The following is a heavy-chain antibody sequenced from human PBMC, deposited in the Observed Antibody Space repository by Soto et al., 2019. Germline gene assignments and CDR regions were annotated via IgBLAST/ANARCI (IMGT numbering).Heavy chain of an antibody. Sequence: ASVKVSCKASGYTFTGYYMHWVRQAPVQGLKWMGRINPNGGRASYTQKFQGRLIMTRDTSTRTVYMELSSLRSEDTAVYYCARDHVGDMSSFDVWGQGTMVTVSS. D-gene: IGHD3-16*01. V-gene: IGHV1-46*01. J-gene: IGHJ3*01. CDR1: GYTFTGYY. CDR3: ARDHVGDMSSFDV. CDR2: INPNGGRA.